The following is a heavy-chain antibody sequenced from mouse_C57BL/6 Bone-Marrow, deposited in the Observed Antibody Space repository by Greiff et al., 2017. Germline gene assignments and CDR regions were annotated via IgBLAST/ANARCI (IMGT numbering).Heavy chain of an antibody. J-gene: IGHJ3*01. CDR3: TGGGYYSAWFAY. Sequence: EVKLMESGGGLVQPGGSMKLSCVASGFTFSNYWMNWVRQSPEKGLEWVAQIRLKSDNYATHYAESVKGRFTISRDDSKSSVYLQMNNLRAEDTGIYYCTGGGYYSAWFAYWGQGTLVTVSA. CDR1: GFTFSNYW. D-gene: IGHD2-3*01. V-gene: IGHV6-3*01. CDR2: IRLKSDNYAT.